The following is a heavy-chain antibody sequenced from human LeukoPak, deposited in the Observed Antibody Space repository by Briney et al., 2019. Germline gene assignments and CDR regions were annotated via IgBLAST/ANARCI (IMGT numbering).Heavy chain of an antibody. CDR1: GGTFSSYA. CDR2: IIPILGIA. V-gene: IGHV1-69*04. CDR3: ARGYWGASGSYSIVDY. D-gene: IGHD1-26*01. Sequence: ASVKVSCKASGGTFSSYAISWVRQAPGQGLEWMGRIIPILGIANYAQKFQGRVTITADKSTSTAYMELSSLRSEDTAVYYCARGYWGASGSYSIVDYWAREPWSPSPQ. J-gene: IGHJ4*02.